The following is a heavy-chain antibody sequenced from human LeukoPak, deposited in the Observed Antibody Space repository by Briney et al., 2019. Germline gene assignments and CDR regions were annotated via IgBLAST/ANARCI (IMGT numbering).Heavy chain of an antibody. CDR2: IFASGGST. D-gene: IGHD1-14*01. CDR3: ARTGGPVATHPHY. V-gene: IGHV3-23*01. CDR1: GFTFSSYA. J-gene: IGHJ4*02. Sequence: PGGSLRLSCAASGFTFSSYAMTWVRQAPGKGLEWVSGIFASGGSTYYADSVKGRFTISRDISKNTLYLQMNSLRVEDTAVYFCARTGGPVATHPHYWGQGTLVTVSS.